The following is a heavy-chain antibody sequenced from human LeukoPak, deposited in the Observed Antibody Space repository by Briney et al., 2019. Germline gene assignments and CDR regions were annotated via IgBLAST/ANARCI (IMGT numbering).Heavy chain of an antibody. J-gene: IGHJ4*02. CDR1: GFTFSSYG. CDR3: AKDRSNNFDY. V-gene: IGHV3-30*18. CDR2: ISYDGSNK. Sequence: GRSLRLSCAASGFTFSSYGVHWVRQAPGKGLEWVAVISYDGSNKYYADSVKGRFTISRDISKNTLYLQMNSLRPEDTAVYYCAKDRSNNFDYWGQGTLVTVSS.